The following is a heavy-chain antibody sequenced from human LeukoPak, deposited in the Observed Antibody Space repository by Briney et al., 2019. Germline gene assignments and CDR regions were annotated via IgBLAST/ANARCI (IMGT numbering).Heavy chain of an antibody. Sequence: PSETLSLTCADYGGSFSGYYWSWIRQTPGKGLEWIGEINYSGSTNYNPSLKSRVIISLDTSKTQFSLKLTSATAADTAVYFCAKAYTSAWYLNWGQGTLVTVSS. J-gene: IGHJ4*02. CDR3: AKAYTSAWYLN. CDR2: INYSGST. CDR1: GGSFSGYY. D-gene: IGHD6-19*01. V-gene: IGHV4-34*01.